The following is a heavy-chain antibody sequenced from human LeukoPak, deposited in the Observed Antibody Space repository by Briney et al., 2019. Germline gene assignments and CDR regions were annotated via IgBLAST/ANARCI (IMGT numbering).Heavy chain of an antibody. CDR3: AKGGVLRYFDWSEDAFDI. Sequence: GGSLRLSCAASGFTFSDYYMSWIRQAPGKGLEWVSYISSSGSTIYYADSVKGRFTISRDNAKNSLYLQMNSLRAEDTALYYCAKGGVLRYFDWSEDAFDIWGQGTMVTVSS. V-gene: IGHV3-11*01. CDR1: GFTFSDYY. CDR2: ISSSGSTI. J-gene: IGHJ3*02. D-gene: IGHD3-9*01.